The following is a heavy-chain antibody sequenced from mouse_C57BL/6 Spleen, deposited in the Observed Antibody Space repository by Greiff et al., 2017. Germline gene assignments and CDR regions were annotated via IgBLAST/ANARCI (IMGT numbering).Heavy chain of an antibody. V-gene: IGHV1-82*01. Sequence: QVQLQQSGPELVKPGASVKISCKASGYAFSSSWMNWVKQRPGKGLEWIGRIYPGDGDTNYNGKFKGKATLTADKSSSTAYMQRSSLTSEDSAVYFCAIDYDVESFDYWGQGTTLTVSS. D-gene: IGHD2-4*01. J-gene: IGHJ2*01. CDR2: IYPGDGDT. CDR3: AIDYDVESFDY. CDR1: GYAFSSSW.